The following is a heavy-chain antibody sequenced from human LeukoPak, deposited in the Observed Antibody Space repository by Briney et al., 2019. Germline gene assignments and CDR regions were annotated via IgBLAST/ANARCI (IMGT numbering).Heavy chain of an antibody. Sequence: GGSLRLSCAASGFTFSSYAMSWVRQAPGKGLEWVSAISGSGGSTYYADSVKGRFTISRDNSKNTLYLQMNILRAEDTAVYYCAKDGRYSTTYFDYWGQGTLVTVSS. CDR3: AKDGRYSTTYFDY. J-gene: IGHJ4*02. CDR2: ISGSGGST. CDR1: GFTFSSYA. D-gene: IGHD2-8*01. V-gene: IGHV3-23*01.